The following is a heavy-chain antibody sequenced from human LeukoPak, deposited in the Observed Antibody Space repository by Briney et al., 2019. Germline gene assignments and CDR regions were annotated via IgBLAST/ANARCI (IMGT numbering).Heavy chain of an antibody. CDR1: GFTFSSYA. J-gene: IGHJ3*02. V-gene: IGHV3-33*08. CDR2: IWYDGSNK. D-gene: IGHD6-13*01. CDR3: ARESQQLVAFDI. Sequence: GGSLRLSCAASGFTFSSYAMHWVRQAPGKGLEWVAVIWYDGSNKYYADSVKGRFTISRDNSKNTLYLQMNSLRAEDTAVYYCARESQQLVAFDIWGQGTMVTVSS.